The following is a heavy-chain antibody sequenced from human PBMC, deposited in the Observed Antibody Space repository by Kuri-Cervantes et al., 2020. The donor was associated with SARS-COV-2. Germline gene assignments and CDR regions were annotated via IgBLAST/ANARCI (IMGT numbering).Heavy chain of an antibody. CDR2: IRSKAYGGTT. J-gene: IGHJ4*02. V-gene: IGHV3-49*04. CDR3: TKYYDYVWGSYRTNYFDY. Sequence: GGSLRLSCTASGFTFGDYAMSWVRQAPGKGLEWVGFIRSKAYGGTTEYAASVKGRFTISRDDSKGIAYLQMNSLKTEDTAVYYCTKYYDYVWGSYRTNYFDYWGQGTLVTVSS. D-gene: IGHD3-16*02. CDR1: GFTFGDYA.